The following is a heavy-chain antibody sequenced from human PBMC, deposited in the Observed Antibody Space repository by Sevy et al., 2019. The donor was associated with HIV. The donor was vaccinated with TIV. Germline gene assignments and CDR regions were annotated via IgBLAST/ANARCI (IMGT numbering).Heavy chain of an antibody. Sequence: GGSLRLSCAASGFSFTSYEINWVRQAPGKGLEWVSYISSRGTTIYYADSVKGRFTISRDNAKNSLFLQMNSLRADDTAVYYCARTGIGISGLTGAMDVSGQGTTVTVSS. CDR2: ISSRGTTI. J-gene: IGHJ6*02. V-gene: IGHV3-48*03. CDR1: GFSFTSYE. D-gene: IGHD2-15*01. CDR3: ARTGIGISGLTGAMDV.